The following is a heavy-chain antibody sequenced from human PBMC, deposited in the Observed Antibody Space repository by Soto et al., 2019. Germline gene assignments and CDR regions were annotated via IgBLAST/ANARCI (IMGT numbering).Heavy chain of an antibody. CDR2: IYSGGST. CDR1: GFTVSSNY. V-gene: IGHV3-53*01. CDR3: ARSVATRRGEDWFDP. Sequence: GGSLRLSCAASGFTVSSNYMSWVRQAPGKGLEWVSVIYSGGSTYYADSVKGRFTISRDNSKNTLYLQMNRLRAEDTAVYYCARSVATRRGEDWFDPWGQGTLVTVSS. J-gene: IGHJ5*02. D-gene: IGHD6-6*01.